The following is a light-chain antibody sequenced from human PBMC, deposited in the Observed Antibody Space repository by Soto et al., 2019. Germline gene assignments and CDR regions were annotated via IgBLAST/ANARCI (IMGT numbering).Light chain of an antibody. CDR3: QQLSNLFT. CDR1: QSVSSY. CDR2: DAS. Sequence: EIVLTQSPATLSLSPGERATLSCRASQSVSSYLAWYQQKPGQAPRLLIYDASNRATGIPARFSGSGSGTDFTLTISSLEPEDFAVYYCQQLSNLFTFGPGTKVDIK. J-gene: IGKJ3*01. V-gene: IGKV3-11*01.